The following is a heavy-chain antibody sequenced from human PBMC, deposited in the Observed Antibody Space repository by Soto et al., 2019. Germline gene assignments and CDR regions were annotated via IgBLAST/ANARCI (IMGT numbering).Heavy chain of an antibody. CDR2: FDPEDGET. J-gene: IGHJ5*02. Sequence: VKVSCKVSGYTLTELSMNWVRQAPGKGLEWMAAFDPEDGETTYAQKFQGRVTMTEDTSTDTAYMEVSGLRSEDTAVYYCATALSRVGATFGPWGQGTQVTVSS. CDR3: ATALSRVGATFGP. CDR1: GYTLTELS. V-gene: IGHV1-24*01. D-gene: IGHD1-26*01.